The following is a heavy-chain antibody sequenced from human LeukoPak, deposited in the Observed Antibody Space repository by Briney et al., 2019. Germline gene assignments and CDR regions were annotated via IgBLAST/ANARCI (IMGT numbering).Heavy chain of an antibody. V-gene: IGHV4-34*01. CDR1: GGSFSGYY. CDR3: ARGETTVVTPLAFDI. D-gene: IGHD4-23*01. Sequence: SETLSLTCAVYGGSFSGYYWSWIRQPPGKGLEWIGEINHSGSTNYNPSLKSRVTISVDTSKNQFSLKLSSVTAADTAVYYCARGETTVVTPLAFDIWGQGTMVTVSS. J-gene: IGHJ3*02. CDR2: INHSGST.